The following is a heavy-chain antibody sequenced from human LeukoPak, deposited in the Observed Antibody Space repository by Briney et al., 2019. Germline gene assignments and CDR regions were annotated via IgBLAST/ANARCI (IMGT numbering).Heavy chain of an antibody. CDR2: IFPSGGEI. J-gene: IGHJ4*02. CDR3: ATYRQVLLPFES. V-gene: IGHV3-23*01. Sequence: GGSLRLSCIVSGFTFSDHHMDWVRQAPGKGLEWVSSIFPSGGEIHYADSVRGRFTISRDNSKSTLSLQMNSLRAEDTAIYYCATYRQVLLPFESWGQGTLVTVSS. CDR1: GFTFSDHH. D-gene: IGHD2-8*02.